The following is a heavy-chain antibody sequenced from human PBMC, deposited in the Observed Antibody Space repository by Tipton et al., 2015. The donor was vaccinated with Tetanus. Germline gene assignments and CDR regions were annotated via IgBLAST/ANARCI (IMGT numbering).Heavy chain of an antibody. J-gene: IGHJ4*02. CDR3: ARANYDFPKKGPFDS. CDR2: IYYGGAT. Sequence: TLSLTCSVSGGSVNSGTYYWSWIRQPPGKGLEWLGDIYYGGATQYNPSLESRVTISMDTSKNQVSLRLTSVTAADTAVYYCARANYDFPKKGPFDSWGQGTLVIVSS. V-gene: IGHV4-61*01. CDR1: GGSVNSGTYY. D-gene: IGHD3-3*01.